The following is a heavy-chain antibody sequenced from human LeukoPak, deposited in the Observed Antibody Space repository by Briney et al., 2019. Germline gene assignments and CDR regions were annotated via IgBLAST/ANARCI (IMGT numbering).Heavy chain of an antibody. CDR3: AKDWHILTGRNCFDP. CDR1: GYTFTSYY. Sequence: ASVKVSCKASGYTFTSYYMHWVRQAPGQGLEWMGWVTSYNGDTNYAQKFQGRVTMSTDTSTSTAYMELRGLRFDDTAIYYCAKDWHILTGRNCFDPWGQGTLVTVSS. CDR2: VTSYNGDT. J-gene: IGHJ5*02. V-gene: IGHV1-18*04. D-gene: IGHD3-9*01.